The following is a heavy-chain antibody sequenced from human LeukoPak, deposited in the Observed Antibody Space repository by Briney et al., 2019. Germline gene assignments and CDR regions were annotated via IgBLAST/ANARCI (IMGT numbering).Heavy chain of an antibody. D-gene: IGHD6-13*01. CDR1: AFTFDDYA. CDR2: ISWNSGSI. Sequence: PGRSLRLSCAASAFTFDDYAMHWVRQAPGKGLEWVSGISWNSGSIGYADSVKGRSTISRDNAKNSLYLQMNSLRAEDTALYYCAKDISAAAAGADYWGQGNLVTVSS. CDR3: AKDISAAAAGADY. J-gene: IGHJ4*02. V-gene: IGHV3-9*01.